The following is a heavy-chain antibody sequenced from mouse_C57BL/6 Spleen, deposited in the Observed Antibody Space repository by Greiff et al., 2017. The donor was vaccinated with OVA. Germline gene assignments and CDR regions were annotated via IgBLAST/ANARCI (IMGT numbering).Heavy chain of an antibody. CDR2: INPGSGGT. V-gene: IGHV1-54*01. CDR3: ARAVVAPYFDV. CDR1: GYAFTNYL. D-gene: IGHD1-1*01. Sequence: VQLQQSGAELVRPGTSVKVSCKASGYAFTNYLIEWVKQRPGQGLEWIGVINPGSGGTNYNEKFKGKATLTADKSSSTAYMQLSSLTSEDSAVYFCARAVVAPYFDVWGTGTTVTVSS. J-gene: IGHJ1*03.